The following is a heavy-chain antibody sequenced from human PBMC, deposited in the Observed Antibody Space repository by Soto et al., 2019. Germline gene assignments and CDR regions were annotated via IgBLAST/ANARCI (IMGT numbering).Heavy chain of an antibody. D-gene: IGHD3-22*01. Sequence: PGGSLRLSCAASGFTFSSYGMHWVRQAPGKGLEWVAVISYDGSNKYYADSVKGRFTISRDNSKNTLYLQMNSLRAEDTAVYYCAKGAHYYDSSGYYSSFDYWGQGTLVTVSS. CDR2: ISYDGSNK. CDR3: AKGAHYYDSSGYYSSFDY. V-gene: IGHV3-30*18. J-gene: IGHJ4*02. CDR1: GFTFSSYG.